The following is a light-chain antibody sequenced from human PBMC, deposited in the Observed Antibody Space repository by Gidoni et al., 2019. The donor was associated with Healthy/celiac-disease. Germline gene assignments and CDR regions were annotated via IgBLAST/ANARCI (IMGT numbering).Light chain of an antibody. Sequence: DIQMTQSPSSLSASVGDRPTITCRASQSISSYLNWYQQKPGKAPKLLIYAASSLQSGVPSRFSGSGSGTDFTLTISSLQPEDFATYYCQQSYSTPPYTFGQGTKLEIK. CDR3: QQSYSTPPYT. J-gene: IGKJ2*01. V-gene: IGKV1-39*01. CDR2: AAS. CDR1: QSISSY.